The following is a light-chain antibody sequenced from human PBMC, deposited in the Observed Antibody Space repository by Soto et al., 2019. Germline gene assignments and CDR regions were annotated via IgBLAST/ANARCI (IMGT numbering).Light chain of an antibody. Sequence: VLTQSPGTLSLSPGERATLSCSPSQSLTNSFIAWYQQKPGQAPRLLIYDTSSRASGIPDRFSGSGSGTDFTLTISRLEPEDFAMYYCQQYGSSLITFGHGTRLEIK. CDR3: QQYGSSLIT. CDR2: DTS. V-gene: IGKV3-20*01. J-gene: IGKJ5*01. CDR1: QSLTNSF.